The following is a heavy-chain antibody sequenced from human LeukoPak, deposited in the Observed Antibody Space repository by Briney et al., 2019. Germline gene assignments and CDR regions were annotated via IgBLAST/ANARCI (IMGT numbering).Heavy chain of an antibody. J-gene: IGHJ4*02. CDR1: GFTVSSNY. CDR2: IYSGGST. V-gene: IGHV3-53*01. D-gene: IGHD5-18*01. Sequence: SGGSLRLSCAASGFTVSSNYMSWVRQAPGKGLEWVSVIYSGGSTYYADSVKGRFTISRDNSKNTLYLQMNSLRAEDTAVYYCARGGGYSYDYYFDYWGQGTLATVSS. CDR3: ARGGGYSYDYYFDY.